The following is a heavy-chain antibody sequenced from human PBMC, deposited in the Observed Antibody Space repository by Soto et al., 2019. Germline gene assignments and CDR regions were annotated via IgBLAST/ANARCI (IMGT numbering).Heavy chain of an antibody. J-gene: IGHJ5*02. CDR2: IIPIFGTA. CDR3: ARVIESFCSGGSCFKNWFDP. CDR1: GGTFSSYA. D-gene: IGHD2-15*01. V-gene: IGHV1-69*13. Sequence: GASVKVSCKASGGTFSSYAISWVRQAPGQGLEWMGGIIPIFGTANYAQKFQGRVTITADESTSTAYMEPSSLRSEDTAVYYCARVIESFCSGGSCFKNWFDPWGQGTLVTVSS.